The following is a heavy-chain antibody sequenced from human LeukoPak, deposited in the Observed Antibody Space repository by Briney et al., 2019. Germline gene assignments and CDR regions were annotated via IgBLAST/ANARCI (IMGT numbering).Heavy chain of an antibody. CDR2: IHYSGIT. J-gene: IGHJ5*02. V-gene: IGHV4-30-4*01. Sequence: KTSETLSLTCTVSGGSISGGDDYWSWIRQPPGKGLEWIGFIHYSGITYYNPSLKSRVTISVDSSKSQFSLNLNSVTATDTAVYYCARDPTMTTWGGWFDTWGQGTLVTVSS. D-gene: IGHD4-17*01. CDR1: GGSISGGDDY. CDR3: ARDPTMTTWGGWFDT.